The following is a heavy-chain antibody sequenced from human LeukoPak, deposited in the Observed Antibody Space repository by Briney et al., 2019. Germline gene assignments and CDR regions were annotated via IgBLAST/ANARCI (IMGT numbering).Heavy chain of an antibody. Sequence: ASVKVSCKASGGTFISYAISWVRQAPGQGLEWMGRIIPILGIANYAQKFQGRVTITADKSTSTAYMELSSLRNEDTAVYYCARDLTYYYDSSGYSDYWGQGTLVTVSS. D-gene: IGHD3-22*01. CDR3: ARDLTYYYDSSGYSDY. V-gene: IGHV1-69*04. J-gene: IGHJ4*02. CDR1: GGTFISYA. CDR2: IIPILGIA.